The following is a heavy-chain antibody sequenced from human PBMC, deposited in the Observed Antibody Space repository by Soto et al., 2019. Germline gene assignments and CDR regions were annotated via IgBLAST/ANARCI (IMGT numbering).Heavy chain of an antibody. V-gene: IGHV4-30-4*01. Sequence: QVQLQESGPGLVKPSETLSLTCTVSGGSISSGDYYWSWIRQPPGKGLEWIGYIYYSGSTYYNPSLKSRVTISVDTSKNQFSLKLSSVTAADTAVYYCARGVLYYYDSSSADAFDIWGQGTMVTVSS. CDR2: IYYSGST. J-gene: IGHJ3*02. CDR1: GGSISSGDYY. D-gene: IGHD3-22*01. CDR3: ARGVLYYYDSSSADAFDI.